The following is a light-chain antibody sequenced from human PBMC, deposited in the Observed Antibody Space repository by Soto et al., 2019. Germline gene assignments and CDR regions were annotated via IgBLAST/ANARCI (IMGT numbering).Light chain of an antibody. Sequence: EVVLTQSPGTLSLSPGERATLSCRASQSVSSRYLAWYQQKPGQAPRLLIYGASSRATGIPDRFSGSGSGTDFTLTISRLEPEDFAVYYCQQYSIWRTFGQGTKVEIK. CDR3: QQYSIWRT. V-gene: IGKV3-20*01. CDR2: GAS. CDR1: QSVSSRY. J-gene: IGKJ1*01.